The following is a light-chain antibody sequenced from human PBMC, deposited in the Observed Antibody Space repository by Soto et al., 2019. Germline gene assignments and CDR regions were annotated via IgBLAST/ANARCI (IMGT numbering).Light chain of an antibody. Sequence: QSVLTQPASVSGSPGQSITIPCTGTSSDVGGYKYVSWYQQHPGKAPKLMIYDVSNRPSGVSNRFSGSTSGNTASLTISGLQAEYEADYYCSSYTGSSTLFGGGTKLAVL. CDR1: SSDVGGYKY. V-gene: IGLV2-14*01. CDR2: DVS. J-gene: IGLJ2*01. CDR3: SSYTGSSTL.